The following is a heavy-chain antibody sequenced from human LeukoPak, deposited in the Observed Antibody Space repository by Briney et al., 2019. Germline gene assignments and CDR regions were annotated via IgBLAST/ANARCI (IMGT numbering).Heavy chain of an antibody. D-gene: IGHD6-13*01. CDR3: ASIVAAGKGYFDY. CDR1: GLTVSSNY. J-gene: IGHJ4*02. Sequence: RGSLRLSCAASGLTVSSNYMSWVRQAPGKGLECVSVIYSGGRTYYADSVKGRFTISRDNSKNTLYLQMNSLRAEDTAVYYCASIVAAGKGYFDYWGQGTLVTVSS. CDR2: IYSGGRT. V-gene: IGHV3-66*01.